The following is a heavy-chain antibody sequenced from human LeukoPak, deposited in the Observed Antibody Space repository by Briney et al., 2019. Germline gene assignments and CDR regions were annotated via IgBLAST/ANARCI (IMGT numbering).Heavy chain of an antibody. V-gene: IGHV4-59*01. CDR2: IYYSGST. J-gene: IGHJ5*02. Sequence: SETLSLTCTVSGGSISSYYWSWIRQPPGKGLEWIGYIYYSGSTNYNPSLKSPFTISVDTSKNQFSLKLSSVTAADTAVYYWARDLGYYYDSSGYYYGAGLTGLDPWGQGTLVTVSS. CDR1: GGSISSYY. D-gene: IGHD3-22*01. CDR3: ARDLGYYYDSSGYYYGAGLTGLDP.